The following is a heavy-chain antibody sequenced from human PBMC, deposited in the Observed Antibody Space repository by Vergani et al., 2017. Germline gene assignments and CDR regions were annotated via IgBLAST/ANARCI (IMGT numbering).Heavy chain of an antibody. D-gene: IGHD2-15*01. CDR1: GFTFSSYA. V-gene: IGHV3-23*01. CDR2: IRGSGGSK. J-gene: IGHJ4*02. CDR3: AKDQAVVVVAAADY. Sequence: EVQLLESGGGLVQPGGSLRLSCAASGFTFSSYAMSWVRQAPGKGLAWVSAIRGSGGSKYYADSVKGRFTLSRDNSKNTLYLQMNSLRAEDTAVYYCAKDQAVVVVAAADYWGQGTLVTVSS.